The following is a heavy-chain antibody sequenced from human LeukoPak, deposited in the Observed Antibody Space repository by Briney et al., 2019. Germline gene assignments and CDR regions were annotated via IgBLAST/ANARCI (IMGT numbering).Heavy chain of an antibody. Sequence: GGSLRLSCAASGFTFSSYWIHWVRQAPGKGLVWVSRINSDGSSTSYADSVKGRFTISRDNAKNTLYLQMNSLRAEDTAVYYCARGGYSSGSDYWGQGTLVTVSS. D-gene: IGHD6-19*01. CDR1: GFTFSSYW. CDR3: ARGGYSSGSDY. V-gene: IGHV3-74*01. CDR2: INSDGSST. J-gene: IGHJ4*02.